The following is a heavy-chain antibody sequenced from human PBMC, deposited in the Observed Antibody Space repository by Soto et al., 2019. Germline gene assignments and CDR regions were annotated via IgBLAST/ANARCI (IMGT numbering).Heavy chain of an antibody. J-gene: IGHJ6*02. Sequence: PSETLSLTCKVSGGSMRGYSWSWIRQTPGEGLEWIGYVSHSGRTDYSPSLKNRVTISLDMSKNHFALHVNSVDPADTAVYYCARVAMENYHDMWGGSTSSALDVWGQGTTVTVSS. CDR3: ARVAMENYHDMWGGSTSSALDV. CDR2: VSHSGRT. D-gene: IGHD3-3*01. CDR1: GGSMRGYS. V-gene: IGHV4-59*13.